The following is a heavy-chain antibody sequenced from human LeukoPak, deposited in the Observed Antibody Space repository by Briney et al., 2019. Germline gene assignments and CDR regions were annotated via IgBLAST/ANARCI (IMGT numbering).Heavy chain of an antibody. D-gene: IGHD3-3*01. V-gene: IGHV1-3*01. Sequence: GASVKVSCKASGYPFTSYAIHWVRQAPGQGLEWMGCVSAGDGNTKSSQNFQGRVTITRDTSASTAYMVLSSLRSEDTAVYYCARGLTYYDFWSGHSDWFDPWGQGTLVTVSS. J-gene: IGHJ5*02. CDR2: VSAGDGNT. CDR3: ARGLTYYDFWSGHSDWFDP. CDR1: GYPFTSYA.